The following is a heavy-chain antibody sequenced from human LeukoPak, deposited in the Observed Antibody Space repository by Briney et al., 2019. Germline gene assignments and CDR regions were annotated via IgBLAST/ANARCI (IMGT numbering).Heavy chain of an antibody. CDR3: ARDIIRVGAYDSSGYPFDY. V-gene: IGHV3-21*01. J-gene: IGHJ4*02. Sequence: PGGSLRLFCAASGFTFSSYSMNWVRQAPGKGLEWVSSISSSSSYIYYADSVKGRFTISRDNAKNSLYLQMNSLRAEDTAVYYCARDIIRVGAYDSSGYPFDYWGQGTLVTVSS. CDR2: ISSSSSYI. D-gene: IGHD3-22*01. CDR1: GFTFSSYS.